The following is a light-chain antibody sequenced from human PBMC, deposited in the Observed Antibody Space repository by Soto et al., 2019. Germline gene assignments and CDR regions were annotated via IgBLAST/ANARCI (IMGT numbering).Light chain of an antibody. CDR3: QQYGSTPRT. CDR1: QSVSSY. J-gene: IGKJ1*01. CDR2: DAS. V-gene: IGKV3-11*01. Sequence: EIVLTQSPATLSLSPGERATLSCRASQSVSSYLAWYQQKPGQAPRLLIYDASNRATGIPARFSGSRSGTVFTLTISSLEPEDVAVYYCQQYGSTPRTFGQGTKVDIK.